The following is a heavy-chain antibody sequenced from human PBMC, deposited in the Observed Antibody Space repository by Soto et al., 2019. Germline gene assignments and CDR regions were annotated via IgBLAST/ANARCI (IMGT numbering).Heavy chain of an antibody. D-gene: IGHD1-26*01. J-gene: IGHJ4*02. Sequence: GGSLRLSCAASGFTFSSYAMHWVRQAPGKGLEWVAVISYDGSNKYYADSVKGRFTISRDNAKNSLFLQMNSLRAEDTSVYYCAAERRWELLWGQGTPVTVYS. V-gene: IGHV3-30-3*01. CDR1: GFTFSSYA. CDR2: ISYDGSNK. CDR3: AAERRWELL.